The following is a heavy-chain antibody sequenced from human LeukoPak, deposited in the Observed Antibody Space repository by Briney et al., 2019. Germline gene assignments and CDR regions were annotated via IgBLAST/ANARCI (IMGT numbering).Heavy chain of an antibody. D-gene: IGHD2-2*01. J-gene: IGHJ6*02. CDR1: GFTFSSYW. CDR3: AKGALFLVGNIVVVPAAIYGMDV. V-gene: IGHV3-30*18. CDR2: ISYDGSNK. Sequence: GGSLRLSCAASGFTFSSYWMTWLRQAPGKGLEWVAVISYDGSNKYYADSVKGRFTISRDNSKNTLYLQMNSLRAEDTAVYYCAKGALFLVGNIVVVPAAIYGMDVWGQGTTVTVSS.